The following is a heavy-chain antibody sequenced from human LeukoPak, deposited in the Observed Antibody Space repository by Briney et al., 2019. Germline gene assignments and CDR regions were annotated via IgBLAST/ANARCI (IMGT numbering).Heavy chain of an antibody. D-gene: IGHD3-10*01. V-gene: IGHV3-73*01. J-gene: IGHJ4*02. CDR2: IRSKANSYAT. Sequence: GGSLRLSCAASGFTFSGSAMHWVRQASGKGLEWVGRIRSKANSYATAYAASVKGRFTISRDDSKNTAYLQMNSLKTEDTAVYYCAKDLGTFDYWGQGTLVTVSS. CDR3: AKDLGTFDY. CDR1: GFTFSGSA.